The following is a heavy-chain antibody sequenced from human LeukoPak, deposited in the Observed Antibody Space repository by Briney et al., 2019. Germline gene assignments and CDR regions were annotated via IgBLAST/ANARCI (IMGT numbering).Heavy chain of an antibody. J-gene: IGHJ5*02. CDR1: GFSFGTFA. CDR2: RIGSGNT. V-gene: IGHV3-23*01. D-gene: IGHD4-17*01. Sequence: GGSLRLSCAASGFSFGTFAMTWVRQVPGKGLEWVSGRIGSGNTYYADSVKGRFNLSSDSSKDTVYLQMNSLRVEDTAIYYCAKDLHYGDGRWEFDPWGQGTLVTVSP. CDR3: AKDLHYGDGRWEFDP.